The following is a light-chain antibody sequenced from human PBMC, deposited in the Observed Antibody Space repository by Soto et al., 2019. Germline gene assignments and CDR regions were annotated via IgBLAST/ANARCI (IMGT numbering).Light chain of an antibody. CDR1: QSVSSSF. J-gene: IGKJ1*01. V-gene: IGKV3-20*01. CDR3: QPYGRSQWT. CDR2: GAS. Sequence: EIVLTQSPGTLSLSPGERATLSCRASQSVSSSFLAWYQQQPGQAPRLLIYGASSRATGIPDRLSGSGSGTDFTLTISRLDPEDFSVYYCQPYGRSQWTFGQGTKVEIK.